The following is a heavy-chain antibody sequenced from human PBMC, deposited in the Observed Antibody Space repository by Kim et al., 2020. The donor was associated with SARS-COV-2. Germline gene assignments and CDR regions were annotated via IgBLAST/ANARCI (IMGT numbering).Heavy chain of an antibody. Sequence: SETLSLTCTVSGGSISSGDYYWSWIRQPPGKGLEWIGYIYYSGSTYYNPSLKSRVTISVDTSKNQFSLKLSSVTAADTAVYYCARDKGFGEGYYGMDVWGQGTTVTVSS. V-gene: IGHV4-30-4*01. CDR3: ARDKGFGEGYYGMDV. CDR1: GGSISSGDYY. J-gene: IGHJ6*02. CDR2: IYYSGST. D-gene: IGHD3-10*01.